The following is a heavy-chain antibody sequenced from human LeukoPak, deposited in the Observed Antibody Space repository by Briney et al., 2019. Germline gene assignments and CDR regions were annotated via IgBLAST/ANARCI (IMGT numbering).Heavy chain of an antibody. Sequence: ASVKVSCKASGGTFSSYAISWVRQAPGQGLEWMGGIIPIFGTANYAQKFQGRVTITADKSASTAYMELSSLRSEDTAVYYCARLYYYDSSGYYAFDPWGQGTLVTVSS. CDR2: IIPIFGTA. V-gene: IGHV1-69*06. CDR3: ARLYYYDSSGYYAFDP. CDR1: GGTFSSYA. D-gene: IGHD3-22*01. J-gene: IGHJ5*02.